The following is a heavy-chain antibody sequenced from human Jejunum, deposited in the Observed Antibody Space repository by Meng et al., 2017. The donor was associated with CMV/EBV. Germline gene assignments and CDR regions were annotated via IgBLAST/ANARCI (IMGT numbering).Heavy chain of an antibody. CDR1: GFAFSSYY. Sequence: EVQLVESGGGLVEPGGSLRVSCAASGFAFSSYYMNWVRQAAGRGLEWVSSISSSSAYIYYADSLKDRFTVSRDNAKNSLYLQMNSLRGEDTAVYYCAGVGKAGGIDYWGQGTLVTVAS. CDR3: AGVGKAGGIDY. CDR2: ISSSSAYI. J-gene: IGHJ4*02. V-gene: IGHV3-21*01. D-gene: IGHD3-16*01.